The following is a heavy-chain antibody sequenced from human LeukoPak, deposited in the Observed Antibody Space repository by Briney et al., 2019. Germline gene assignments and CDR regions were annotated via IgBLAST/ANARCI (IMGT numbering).Heavy chain of an antibody. J-gene: IGHJ6*03. V-gene: IGHV3-15*01. Sequence: GGSLRLSCAASGFTFSSYSMNWVRQAPGKGLEWVGRIKSKTDGGTTDYAAPVKGRFTISRDDSKNTLYLQMNSLKTEDTAVYYCTTDLPYYYYMDVWGKGSTVTVSS. CDR3: TTDLPYYYYMDV. CDR1: GFTFSSYS. CDR2: IKSKTDGGTT.